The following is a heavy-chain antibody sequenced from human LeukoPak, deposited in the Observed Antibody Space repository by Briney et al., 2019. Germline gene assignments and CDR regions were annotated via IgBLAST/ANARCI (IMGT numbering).Heavy chain of an antibody. Sequence: GASVKVSCKASGYTFTSYYMHWVRQAPGQGLEWMGIINPSGGSTSYAQKFQGRVTMTRDTSTSTVYMELSSLRSEDTAVYYCARDFLAAIRWALLRSYYFDYWGQGTLVTVSS. CDR1: GYTFTSYY. J-gene: IGHJ4*02. CDR3: ARDFLAAIRWALLRSYYFDY. V-gene: IGHV1-46*01. D-gene: IGHD2-2*02. CDR2: INPSGGST.